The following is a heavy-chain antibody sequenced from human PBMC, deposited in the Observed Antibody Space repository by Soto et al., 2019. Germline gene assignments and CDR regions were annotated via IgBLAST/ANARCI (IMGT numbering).Heavy chain of an antibody. D-gene: IGHD1-26*01. CDR2: VSNDGNTK. CDR3: ANEGSESRYAFDV. CDR1: GFTFSRHG. Sequence: QVQLVESGGGVVQPGTSLRLSCAASGFTFSRHGMHWVRQAPGKGLEWVAVVSNDGNTKYYEDSVKGRLTVSRDNSKNTLSLQMNSLRSDDTAVYYCANEGSESRYAFDVWGQGTMVTVSS. J-gene: IGHJ3*01. V-gene: IGHV3-30*18.